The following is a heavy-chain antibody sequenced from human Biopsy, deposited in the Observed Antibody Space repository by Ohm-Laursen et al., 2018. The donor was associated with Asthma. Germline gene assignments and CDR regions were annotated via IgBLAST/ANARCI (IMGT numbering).Heavy chain of an antibody. D-gene: IGHD2-2*01. CDR3: ATLRVYCRGANCFFFNY. CDR1: GGSINSSTW. J-gene: IGHJ4*02. V-gene: IGHV4-4*03. Sequence: PVTLSLTCTVSGGSINSSTWWSWVRQPPGQGLERIGEFFHTGSTNYSPSFKSRVTISVDKSKNHFSLNLGAVTAADTADYYRATLRVYCRGANCFFFNYWGQGTLVTVSS. CDR2: FFHTGST.